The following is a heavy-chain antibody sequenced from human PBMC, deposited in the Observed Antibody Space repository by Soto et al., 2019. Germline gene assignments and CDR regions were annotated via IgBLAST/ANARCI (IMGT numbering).Heavy chain of an antibody. J-gene: IGHJ6*02. CDR3: ARGIAVAVPYYYGLDV. V-gene: IGHV3-23*01. Sequence: DVELLESGGGLVHPGGSLRLSCAASGFTFSRYAMSWVRQAPGKGLEWVSAISSSGASTYYADSVKGRFTISRDISKNTLYMVMNSLRAEDTAVYYCARGIAVAVPYYYGLDVWGQGTTVTVSS. CDR1: GFTFSRYA. D-gene: IGHD6-19*01. CDR2: ISSSGAST.